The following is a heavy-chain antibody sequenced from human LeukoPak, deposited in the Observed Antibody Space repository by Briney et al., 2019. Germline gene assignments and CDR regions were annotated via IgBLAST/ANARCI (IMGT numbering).Heavy chain of an antibody. CDR1: GGSISSYY. Sequence: SETLSLTCTVSGGSISSYYWSWIRQPPGKGLEWIGYIYYSGSTNYNPSLKSRVTISVDTSKNQFSLKLSFVTAADTAVYYCAGGLYGDYYYYGMDVWGQGTTVTVSS. V-gene: IGHV4-59*01. CDR3: AGGLYGDYYYYGMDV. D-gene: IGHD4-17*01. CDR2: IYYSGST. J-gene: IGHJ6*02.